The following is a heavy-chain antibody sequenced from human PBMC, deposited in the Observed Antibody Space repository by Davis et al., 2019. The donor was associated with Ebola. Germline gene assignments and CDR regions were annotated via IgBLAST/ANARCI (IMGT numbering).Heavy chain of an antibody. CDR3: AGDPNWESGS. J-gene: IGHJ5*02. CDR1: GFSFSRTD. D-gene: IGHD1-1*01. CDR2: INGGGEAT. Sequence: PGGSLRLSCAASGFSFSRTDMNWFRQAPGRGPEWVSNINGGGEATYYADSVKGRFTISRDNSKNTLYLQMDSLRIEDTAQYYGAGDPNWESGSWGQGTLVSVSS. V-gene: IGHV3-23*01.